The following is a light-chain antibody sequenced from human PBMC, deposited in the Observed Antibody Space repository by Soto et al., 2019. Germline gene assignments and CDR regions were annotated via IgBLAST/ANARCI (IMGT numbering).Light chain of an antibody. Sequence: EIVMTQSPATLSVSPGQRATLSCRASQSVVSNLAWYQQKPGQAPRLLIYGASTRAAGVPVRFSGSGSGTQFTLTISSLQAEDVAVYYCHQRGNGPPWTFGQGTKVDIK. CDR3: HQRGNGPPWT. CDR2: GAS. CDR1: QSVVSN. V-gene: IGKV3-15*01. J-gene: IGKJ1*01.